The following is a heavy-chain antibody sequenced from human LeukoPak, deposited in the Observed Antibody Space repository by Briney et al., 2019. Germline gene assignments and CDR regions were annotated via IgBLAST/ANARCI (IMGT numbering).Heavy chain of an antibody. D-gene: IGHD6-19*01. J-gene: IGHJ4*02. CDR3: AKVAGYSSGPNDY. CDR1: GFTFSDYW. CDR2: ISGSGGST. V-gene: IGHV3-23*01. Sequence: QPGGSLRLSCAGSGFTFSDYWMSWVRQAPGKGLEWVSAISGSGGSTYYADSVKGRFTISRDNSKNTLYLQMNSLRAEDTAVYYCAKVAGYSSGPNDYWGQGTLVTVSS.